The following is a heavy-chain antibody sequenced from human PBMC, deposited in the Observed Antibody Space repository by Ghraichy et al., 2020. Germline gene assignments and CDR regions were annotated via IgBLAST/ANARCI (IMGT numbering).Heavy chain of an antibody. CDR2: ISGSGGST. J-gene: IGHJ6*02. CDR1: GFTFSNYA. V-gene: IGHV3-23*01. Sequence: GGSLRLSCAVSGFTFSNYAMIWVRQAPGKGLEWVSAISGSGGSTYYADSVQGRFTLSRDNSKNTLYLQMNSLRAEDTAVYYCARAKTLYQYGMDVWGQGTTVTVSS. CDR3: ARAKTLYQYGMDV. D-gene: IGHD2-2*02.